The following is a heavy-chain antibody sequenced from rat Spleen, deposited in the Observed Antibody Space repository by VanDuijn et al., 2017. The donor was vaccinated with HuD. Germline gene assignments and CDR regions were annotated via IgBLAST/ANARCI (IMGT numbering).Heavy chain of an antibody. CDR2: IRTGGDNT. D-gene: IGHD1-4*01. Sequence: EVQLVESGGGLVQPGRSLKLSCAASGFIFSDHYVAWVRQAPTKGLEWVASIRTGGDNTYYRDSVKGRFTISRENAKSTLYLQMDSLRSEDTATYYCATAADGYTFGWFAYWGKGTLVTVSS. V-gene: IGHV5-25*01. CDR1: GFIFSDHY. CDR3: ATAADGYTFGWFAY. J-gene: IGHJ3*01.